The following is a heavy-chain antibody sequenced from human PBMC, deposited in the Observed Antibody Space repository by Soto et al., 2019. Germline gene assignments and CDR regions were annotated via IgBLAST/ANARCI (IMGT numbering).Heavy chain of an antibody. D-gene: IGHD2-15*01. CDR2: IYTSGST. V-gene: IGHV4-4*07. CDR1: GGSISSYY. J-gene: IGHJ3*02. Sequence: QVQLQESGPGLVKPSETLSLTCTVSGGSISSYYWSWIRQPAGKGLEWIGRIYTSGSTNFNPSLKSRVTMSVDTSKNQFSLKLSSVTAADTAVYYCAREVVRWRDDAFDIWGQGTMVTVSS. CDR3: AREVVRWRDDAFDI.